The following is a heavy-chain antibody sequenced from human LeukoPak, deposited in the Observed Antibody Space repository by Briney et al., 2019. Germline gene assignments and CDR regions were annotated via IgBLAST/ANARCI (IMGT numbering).Heavy chain of an antibody. D-gene: IGHD6-13*01. Sequence: ASVKVSCKAFGYTFTSNYMHWVRQAPGQGPEWMGVINPSGGSTSYAQKFQGRVTMTRDMSTSTVYMELSSLRSEDTAVYYCAREHTTAAGDDAFDIWGQGTMVTVSS. CDR1: GYTFTSNY. CDR3: AREHTTAAGDDAFDI. V-gene: IGHV1-46*01. CDR2: INPSGGST. J-gene: IGHJ3*02.